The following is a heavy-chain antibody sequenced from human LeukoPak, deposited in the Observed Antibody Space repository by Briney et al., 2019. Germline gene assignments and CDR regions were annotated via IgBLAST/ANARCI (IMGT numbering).Heavy chain of an antibody. CDR3: AGLRTVAGFDY. D-gene: IGHD6-19*01. CDR1: GGSISTYY. V-gene: IGHV4-59*01. CDR2: IYYSGST. Sequence: SETLSLTCTVSGGSISTYYWSWIRQPPGKGLEWIGYIYYSGSTNYNPSLKSRVTISVDTSKDQFSLKLTSVTAADTAVYYCAGLRTVAGFDYWGQGTLVTVSS. J-gene: IGHJ4*02.